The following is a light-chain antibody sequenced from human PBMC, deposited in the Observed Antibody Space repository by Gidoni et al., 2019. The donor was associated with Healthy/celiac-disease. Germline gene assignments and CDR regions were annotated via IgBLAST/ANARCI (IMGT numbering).Light chain of an antibody. J-gene: IGKJ5*01. V-gene: IGKV3-20*01. Sequence: EILLTQSPGTLSLSPGKRATLPCRASQSVSSSYLAWYQQKPGQAPRLLIYGASSRATGIPDRFSGSGSGTDFALTISRLEPEDFAVYYCQQYGSSPPITFGQGTRLEIK. CDR2: GAS. CDR3: QQYGSSPPIT. CDR1: QSVSSSY.